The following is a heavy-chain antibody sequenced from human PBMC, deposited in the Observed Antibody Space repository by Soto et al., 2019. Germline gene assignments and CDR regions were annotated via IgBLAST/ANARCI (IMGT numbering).Heavy chain of an antibody. CDR2: IKEDGSEK. CDR1: GFSLSCYW. V-gene: IGHV3-7*01. D-gene: IGHD2-21*02. Sequence: EVQLVESGGGLVQPGGSLKLSCAASGFSLSCYWMSWVRQAPGKGLEWVANIKEDGSEKYYVDSVKGRFTISRDNAKNSVYLQMNSLRVEDTAVYYCARDCSGGDCYYWGQGTLVTVSS. J-gene: IGHJ4*02. CDR3: ARDCSGGDCYY.